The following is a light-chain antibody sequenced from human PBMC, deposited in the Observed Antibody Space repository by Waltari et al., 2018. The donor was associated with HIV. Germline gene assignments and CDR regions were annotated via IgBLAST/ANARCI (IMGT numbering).Light chain of an antibody. J-gene: IGKJ3*01. CDR2: GAS. Sequence: EIVMTQSPATLSVSPGERGTLSCKDSETINTTLAWYQPNPGQAPRLLISGASTRAPGIPARFSGSGSGTDFTLNIGTLQSEDFAVYYCQQSYSAYLTFGPGTRVEVK. V-gene: IGKV3-15*01. CDR3: QQSYSAYLT. CDR1: ETINTT.